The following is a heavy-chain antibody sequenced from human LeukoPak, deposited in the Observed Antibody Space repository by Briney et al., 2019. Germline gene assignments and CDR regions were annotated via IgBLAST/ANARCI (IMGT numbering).Heavy chain of an antibody. Sequence: SETLSLTCTVSGGSISSYYWSWIRQPPGKGLEWIGYIYYSGSTNYNPSLKSRVTISVDTSKNQFSLKLNSVTAADTAVYYCARVGTPGCVDYWGQGTLVTVSS. CDR1: GGSISSYY. J-gene: IGHJ4*02. V-gene: IGHV4-59*12. D-gene: IGHD1-14*01. CDR2: IYYSGST. CDR3: ARVGTPGCVDY.